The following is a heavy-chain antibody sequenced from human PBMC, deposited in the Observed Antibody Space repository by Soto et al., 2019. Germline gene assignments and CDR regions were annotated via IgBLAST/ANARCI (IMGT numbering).Heavy chain of an antibody. CDR3: ARDPVGITFGGVIVSKGGMDV. CDR1: GGTFSSYA. V-gene: IGHV1-69*12. Sequence: QVQLVQSGAEVKKPGSSVKVSCEASGGTFSSYAISWVRQAPGQGLEWMGGIIPIFGTANYAQKFQGRVTITADESTSTAYMELSSLRSEDTAVYYCARDPVGITFGGVIVSKGGMDVWGQGTTVTVSS. D-gene: IGHD3-16*02. CDR2: IIPIFGTA. J-gene: IGHJ6*02.